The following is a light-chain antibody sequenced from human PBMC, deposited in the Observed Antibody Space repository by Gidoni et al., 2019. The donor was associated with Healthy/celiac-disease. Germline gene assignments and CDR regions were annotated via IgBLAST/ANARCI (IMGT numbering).Light chain of an antibody. CDR1: QSISSW. Sequence: DIQMTQSPSTLSASVGDRVTITCRASQSISSWLAWYQKKPGKAPKLLIYKASSLESGVPSRFSGSGSGTEFTLTISSLQPDEFATYYCQQYNSIPWTFGQGTKVEIK. CDR2: KAS. CDR3: QQYNSIPWT. V-gene: IGKV1-5*03. J-gene: IGKJ1*01.